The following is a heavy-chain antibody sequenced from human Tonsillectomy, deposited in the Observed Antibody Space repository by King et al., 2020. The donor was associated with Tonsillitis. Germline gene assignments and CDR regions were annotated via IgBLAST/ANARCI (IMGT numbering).Heavy chain of an antibody. CDR3: TTGGGLGI. CDR2: IKSKTYGGTT. J-gene: IGHJ3*02. D-gene: IGHD3-3*01. Sequence: VQLVESGGGLVKPGGSLRLSCAASGFTFSNAWMNWVRQAPGKGLEWVGRIKSKTYGGTTDYAEPVKGRFTISRDDSKTTLYLQMNSLKTEDTAVYYCTTGGGLGIWGQGTMVTVSS. CDR1: GFTFSNAW. V-gene: IGHV3-15*07.